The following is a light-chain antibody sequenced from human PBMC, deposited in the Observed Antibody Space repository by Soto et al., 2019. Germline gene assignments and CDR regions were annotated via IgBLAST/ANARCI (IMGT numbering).Light chain of an antibody. Sequence: DIQINPSHSSVSASVGYRGTITCRASQGITNWLAWYQQKPGKAPKLLIYAASGLPSGVPSRFSGSGSGTDFTLTISSLQPEDFATYYCQQDNSFPLTFGGGTKADI. V-gene: IGKV1-12*01. J-gene: IGKJ4*01. CDR1: QGITNW. CDR3: QQDNSFPLT. CDR2: AAS.